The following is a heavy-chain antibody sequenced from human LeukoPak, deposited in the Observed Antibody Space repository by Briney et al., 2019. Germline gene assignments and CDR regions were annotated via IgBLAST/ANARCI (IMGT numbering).Heavy chain of an antibody. J-gene: IGHJ6*03. D-gene: IGHD2-2*02. CDR3: ASGGLLGYCSSTSCYRVTDYYYMDV. V-gene: IGHV3-30-3*01. CDR2: MSYDGSNK. CDR1: GFTFSSYA. Sequence: GRSLRLSCAASGFTFSSYAMHWVRQAPGKGLEWVAVMSYDGSNKFYADSVKGRFTISRDNSKNTLYLQMNSLRAEDTAVYYCASGGLLGYCSSTSCYRVTDYYYMDVWGKGTTVTVSS.